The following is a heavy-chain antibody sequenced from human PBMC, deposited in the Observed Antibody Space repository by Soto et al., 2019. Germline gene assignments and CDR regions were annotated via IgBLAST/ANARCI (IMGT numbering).Heavy chain of an antibody. CDR2: INHSGST. CDR1: GGSFSGYY. CDR3: ARGLRRFLEWLSIFDY. V-gene: IGHV4-34*01. J-gene: IGHJ4*02. D-gene: IGHD3-3*01. Sequence: SETLSLTCAVYGGSFSGYYWSWIRQPPGKGLEWIGEINHSGSTNYNPSLKSRVTISVDTSKNQFSLKLSSVTAADTAVYYCARGLRRFLEWLSIFDYWGQGTLVTVSS.